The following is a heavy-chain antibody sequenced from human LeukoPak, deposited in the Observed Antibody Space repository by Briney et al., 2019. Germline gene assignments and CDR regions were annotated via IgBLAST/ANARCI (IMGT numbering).Heavy chain of an antibody. D-gene: IGHD3-10*01. CDR3: ARGQRLLWFGELLRGNFDY. V-gene: IGHV4-34*01. CDR1: GGSFSGYY. Sequence: SETLSLTCAVYGGSFSGYYWSWIRQPPGKGLEWIGEINHSGSTNYNPSLKSRVTISVDTSKNQFSLKVSSVTAADTAVYYCARGQRLLWFGELLRGNFDYWGQGTLVTVSS. CDR2: INHSGST. J-gene: IGHJ4*02.